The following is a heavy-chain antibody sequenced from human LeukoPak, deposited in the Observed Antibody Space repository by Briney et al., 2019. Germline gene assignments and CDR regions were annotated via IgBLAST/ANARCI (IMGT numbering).Heavy chain of an antibody. V-gene: IGHV4-59*08. J-gene: IGHJ3*02. CDR1: GGAISSDY. D-gene: IGHD2-15*01. Sequence: SETLSLTCSVSGGAISSDYWSWIRQSPEKGLEWIGYIAYSGITGYNPSLKRRVTISVDTSKNQFSLKLRSVTAADTAVYYCARHHDYYSGSLKRAFDMWGQGTVVTVSS. CDR2: IAYSGIT. CDR3: ARHHDYYSGSLKRAFDM.